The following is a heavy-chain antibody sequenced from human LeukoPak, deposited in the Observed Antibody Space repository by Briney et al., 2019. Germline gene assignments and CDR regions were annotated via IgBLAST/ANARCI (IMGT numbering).Heavy chain of an antibody. CDR1: GYTFTNFG. Sequence: ASVKVSCKASGYTFTNFGVSWVRQAPGQGLDWMGWISPYNGNTYSAQKFQGRVTMTTDTPTNTAYMDLRSLRSDDTAMYYCARDAILSYYSDGSANHGFDFWGQGTLVTVSS. J-gene: IGHJ4*02. CDR3: ARDAILSYYSDGSANHGFDF. D-gene: IGHD3-22*01. CDR2: ISPYNGNT. V-gene: IGHV1-18*01.